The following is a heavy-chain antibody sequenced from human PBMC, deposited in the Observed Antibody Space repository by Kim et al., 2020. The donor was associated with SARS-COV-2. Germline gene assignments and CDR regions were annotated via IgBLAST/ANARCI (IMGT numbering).Heavy chain of an antibody. V-gene: IGHV1-46*01. CDR3: ARSSVRGGYYNSYFQY. J-gene: IGHJ1*01. Sequence: QKSQGRVTMSRDRSTSTVYMELSSLRSEDAAVYYCARSSVRGGYYNSYFQYWGQGTLVTVSS. D-gene: IGHD3-22*01.